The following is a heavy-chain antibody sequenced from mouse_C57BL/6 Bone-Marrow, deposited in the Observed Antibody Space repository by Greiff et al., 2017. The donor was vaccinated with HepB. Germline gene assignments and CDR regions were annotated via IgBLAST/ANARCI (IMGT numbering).Heavy chain of an antibody. CDR1: GFTFSSYG. J-gene: IGHJ1*03. D-gene: IGHD1-1*01. Sequence: EVQLVESGGDLVKPGGSLKLSCAASGFTFSSYGMSWVRQTPDKRLEWVATISSGGSYTYYPDSVKGRFTISRDNAKNTLYLQMSSLKSEDTAMYYCARHPYYGSSYWYFDVWGTGTTVTVSS. CDR2: ISSGGSYT. V-gene: IGHV5-6*01. CDR3: ARHPYYGSSYWYFDV.